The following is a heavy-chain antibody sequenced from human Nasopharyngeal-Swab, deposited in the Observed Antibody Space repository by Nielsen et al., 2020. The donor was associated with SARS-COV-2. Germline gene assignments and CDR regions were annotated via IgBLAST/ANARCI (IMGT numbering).Heavy chain of an antibody. CDR3: AKDYYDSSGYRAFYGMDV. J-gene: IGHJ6*02. CDR2: IYSGGGST. V-gene: IGHV3-23*03. Sequence: WIRQPPGKGLEWVSVIYSGGGSTYYADSVKGRFTISRDNSKDTLYLQMNSLRAEDTAVYYCAKDYYDSSGYRAFYGMDVWGQGTTVTVSS. D-gene: IGHD3-22*01.